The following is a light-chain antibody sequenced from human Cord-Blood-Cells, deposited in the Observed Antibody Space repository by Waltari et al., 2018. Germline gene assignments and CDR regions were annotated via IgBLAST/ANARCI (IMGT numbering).Light chain of an antibody. V-gene: IGKV1-39*01. Sequence: DIQMTQSTSSLSASVGDRVTITCRESQSISIYLNWDQQKPGKAPKLLIYAASSLQSGVPSRFSGSGSGTDFTLTISSLQPEDFATYYCQQSYSTPRTFGQGTKVEIK. J-gene: IGKJ1*01. CDR1: QSISIY. CDR2: AAS. CDR3: QQSYSTPRT.